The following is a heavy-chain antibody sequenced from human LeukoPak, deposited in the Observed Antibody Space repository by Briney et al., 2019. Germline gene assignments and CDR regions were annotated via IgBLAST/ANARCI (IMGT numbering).Heavy chain of an antibody. CDR2: INKDGSTK. V-gene: IGHV3-7*01. Sequence: PGGSLRLSCAASGFTFSNVWMAWVRQAPGKGLEWVANINKDGSTKQYVDSVRGRFTISRDNAKNSLYLQMNSLTAEDTGLYHCARDMKGNLDYWGQGTLVTVSS. D-gene: IGHD1-14*01. CDR3: ARDMKGNLDY. J-gene: IGHJ4*02. CDR1: GFTFSNVW.